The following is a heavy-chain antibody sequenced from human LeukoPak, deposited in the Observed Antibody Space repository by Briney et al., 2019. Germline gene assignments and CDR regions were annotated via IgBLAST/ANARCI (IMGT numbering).Heavy chain of an antibody. V-gene: IGHV4-39*01. Sequence: SETLSLTCTVSVGSISSSSYYGGWIRQPPGRGLEWIGSIYYSGCTSYNPSLKSRVTICVDTSKNQFSLKLSSVTAADTAVYYCARLGYCSSTSCLLIVYWGEGGLVTVSS. CDR2: IYYSGCT. D-gene: IGHD2-2*01. CDR1: VGSISSSSYY. CDR3: ARLGYCSSTSCLLIVY. J-gene: IGHJ4*02.